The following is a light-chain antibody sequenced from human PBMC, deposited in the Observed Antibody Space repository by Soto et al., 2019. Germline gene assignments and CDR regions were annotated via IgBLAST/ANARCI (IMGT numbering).Light chain of an antibody. V-gene: IGLV2-23*01. CDR2: EGI. CDR1: SSDVGNYNL. J-gene: IGLJ1*01. CDR3: CAYAGGSTYV. Sequence: QPVLTQPASVSGSPGQSITISCTGTSSDVGNYNLVSWYQQHPGKAPQLIIYEGIKRPSGVSHRFSGSKSGNTASLTISGLQAEDEADFYCCAYAGGSTYVFGTGTKLTVL.